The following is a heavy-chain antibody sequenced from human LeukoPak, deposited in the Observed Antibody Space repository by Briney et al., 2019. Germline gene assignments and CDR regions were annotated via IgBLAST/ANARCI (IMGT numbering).Heavy chain of an antibody. V-gene: IGHV3-23*01. Sequence: QAEGSLRPSCVVSGFTFRNYGMSWVRQAPGKGLEWVSAISGPGVSTYYAESTKGRFTISRDNSKNTLYLQMSSLRVEDTAIYYCAKDPLTTAVAGPFDAWGQGTLVTVSS. CDR1: GFTFRNYG. CDR2: ISGPGVST. CDR3: AKDPLTTAVAGPFDA. D-gene: IGHD6-19*01. J-gene: IGHJ4*02.